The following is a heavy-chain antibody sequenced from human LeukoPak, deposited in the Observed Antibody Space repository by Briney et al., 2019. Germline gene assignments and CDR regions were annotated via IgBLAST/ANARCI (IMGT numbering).Heavy chain of an antibody. CDR1: GFTFSRYG. V-gene: IGHV3-33*01. D-gene: IGHD1-26*01. J-gene: IGHJ4*02. Sequence: GGSLRLSCAASGFTFSRYGMHWVRQAPGKGLEWVAVIWYDGSNGYYADSVKGRFTIFRDNSKNTLHLQMNSLRAEDTAVYYCARPLVGDALDYWGQGTLVTVSS. CDR3: ARPLVGDALDY. CDR2: IWYDGSNG.